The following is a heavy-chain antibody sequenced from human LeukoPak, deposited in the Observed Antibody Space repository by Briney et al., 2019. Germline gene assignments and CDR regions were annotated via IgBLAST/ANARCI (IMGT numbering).Heavy chain of an antibody. D-gene: IGHD3-3*01. Sequence: GGSLRLSCAASGFTFSSYAMSWVRQAPGKGLEWVSGISGSGGSTYYADSVKGRFTISRDNSKNTLYLQMNSLRAEDTAVYYCAKDLKYYDFWYFQHWGQGTLVTVSS. J-gene: IGHJ1*01. V-gene: IGHV3-23*01. CDR2: ISGSGGST. CDR1: GFTFSSYA. CDR3: AKDLKYYDFWYFQH.